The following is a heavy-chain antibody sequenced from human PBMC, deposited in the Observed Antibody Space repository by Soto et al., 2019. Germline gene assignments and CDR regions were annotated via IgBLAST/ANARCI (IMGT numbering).Heavy chain of an antibody. Sequence: SETLSLTCTVSGASVSSGDYYWTWIRQPPGKDLEWIGYIYSSGSTNYNPSLRSRVTMSKDTSKNQFSLKLSSVTAADTAVYYCATPAGGGSGSAPFDPWGQGTLVTVSS. CDR1: GASVSSGDYY. V-gene: IGHV4-30-4*01. CDR2: IYSSGST. D-gene: IGHD3-10*01. CDR3: ATPAGGGSGSAPFDP. J-gene: IGHJ5*02.